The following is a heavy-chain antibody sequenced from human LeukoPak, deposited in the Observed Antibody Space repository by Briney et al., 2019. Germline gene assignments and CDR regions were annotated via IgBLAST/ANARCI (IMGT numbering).Heavy chain of an antibody. CDR1: GGSISSYY. Sequence: PSETLSLTCTVSGGSISSYYWSWIRQPPGKGLEWIGYIYYSGSTNYNPSLKSRVTISVDTSNNHFSLKLSSVTAADTAVYYCARVGYCSSTSCYRTVDYWGQGTLVTVSS. CDR3: ARVGYCSSTSCYRTVDY. CDR2: IYYSGST. D-gene: IGHD2-2*03. V-gene: IGHV4-59*08. J-gene: IGHJ4*02.